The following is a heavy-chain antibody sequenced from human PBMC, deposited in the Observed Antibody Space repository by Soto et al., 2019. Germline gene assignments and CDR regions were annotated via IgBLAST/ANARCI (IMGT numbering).Heavy chain of an antibody. J-gene: IGHJ4*02. CDR1: GGTFSSYA. CDR2: IIPIFGTA. V-gene: IGHV1-69*13. Sequence: SVKVSCKASGGTFSSYAISWVRQAPGQGLEWMGGIIPIFGTANYAQKFQGRVTITADESTSTAYMELSSLRSGDTAVYYCARSASTSSVLFDYWGQGTLVTVSS. CDR3: ARSASTSSVLFDY. D-gene: IGHD2-2*01.